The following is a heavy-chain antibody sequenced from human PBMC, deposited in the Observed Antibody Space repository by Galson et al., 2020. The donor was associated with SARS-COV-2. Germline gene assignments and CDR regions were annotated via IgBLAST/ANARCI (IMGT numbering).Heavy chain of an antibody. CDR3: ARGGRQQVVNFYYYYMDV. J-gene: IGHJ6*03. CDR1: GGSLSGYY. D-gene: IGHD6-13*01. CDR2: INHSGST. V-gene: IGHV4-34*01. Sequence: LSLTCTVYGGSLSGYYMAWIRQPPGKGLEWLAEINHSGSTIYNRSLEDRVTISGDMSKNQFSLRLTSVTAADTAVYYCARGGRQQVVNFYYYYMDVWGKGTTVTVSS.